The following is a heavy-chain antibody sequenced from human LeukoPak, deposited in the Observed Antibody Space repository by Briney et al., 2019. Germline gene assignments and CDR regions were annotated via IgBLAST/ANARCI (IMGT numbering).Heavy chain of an antibody. D-gene: IGHD5-24*01. J-gene: IGHJ4*02. CDR1: GFTVSNNY. Sequence: PGGSLRLSCAASGFTVSNNYMNWVRQAPGKGLEWVPLIYSGGSTSYADSVKGRFTISRDSSKNTLYLQMNNLRVEDTAVYYCARDPAAVAINTYGWGQGTLVTVSS. CDR3: ARDPAAVAINTYG. CDR2: IYSGGST. V-gene: IGHV3-66*01.